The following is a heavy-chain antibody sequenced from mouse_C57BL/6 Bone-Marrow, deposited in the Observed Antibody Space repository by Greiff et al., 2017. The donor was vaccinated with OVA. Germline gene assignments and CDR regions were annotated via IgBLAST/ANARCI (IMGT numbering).Heavy chain of an antibody. CDR1: GFTFSDYY. CDR3: ARQKDYGSLYAMDY. D-gene: IGHD1-1*01. V-gene: IGHV5-12*01. CDR2: ISNGGGST. Sequence: EVQRVESGGGLVQPGGSLKLSCAASGFTFSDYYMYWVRQTPEKRLEWVAYISNGGGSTYYPDTVKGRFTISRDNAKNTLYLQMSRLKSEDTAMYYCARQKDYGSLYAMDYWGQGTSVTVSS. J-gene: IGHJ4*01.